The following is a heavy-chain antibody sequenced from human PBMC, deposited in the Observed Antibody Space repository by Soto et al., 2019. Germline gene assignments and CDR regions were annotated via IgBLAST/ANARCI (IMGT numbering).Heavy chain of an antibody. CDR2: ISYDGSNK. D-gene: IGHD2-15*01. Sequence: AGGSLRLSCAASGFTFSSYAMHWVRQAPGKGLEWVAVISYDGSNKYYADSVKGRFTISRDNSKNTLYLQMNSLRAEDTAVYYCARDRTWDVVVVAAKTDAFDIWGQGTMVTVSS. V-gene: IGHV3-30-3*01. J-gene: IGHJ3*02. CDR3: ARDRTWDVVVVAAKTDAFDI. CDR1: GFTFSSYA.